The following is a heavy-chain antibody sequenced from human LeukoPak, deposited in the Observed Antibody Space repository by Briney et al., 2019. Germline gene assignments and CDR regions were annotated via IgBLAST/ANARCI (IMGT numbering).Heavy chain of an antibody. CDR3: ARDIEVVVAAHSPIYYYYGMDV. D-gene: IGHD2-15*01. CDR1: GGTFSSYA. CDR2: IIPILGIA. J-gene: IGHJ6*02. V-gene: IGHV1-69*04. Sequence: ASVKVSCKASGGTFSSYAISWVRQAPGQGREWMGRIIPILGIANYAQKFQGRVTITADKSTSTAYMELSSLRSEDTAVYYCARDIEVVVAAHSPIYYYYGMDVWGQGTTVTVSS.